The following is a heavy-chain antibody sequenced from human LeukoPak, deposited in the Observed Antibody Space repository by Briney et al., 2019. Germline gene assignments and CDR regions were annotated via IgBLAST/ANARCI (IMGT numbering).Heavy chain of an antibody. Sequence: GGSLRLSCAASGFTFSSYGMHWVRQAPGKGLEWVAFIRYDGSNKYYADSVKGRFTISRDNSKNTLYLQMNSLRAEDTAVYYCARDGRRDGYNYLRDYWGQGTLVTVSS. V-gene: IGHV3-30*02. J-gene: IGHJ4*02. CDR3: ARDGRRDGYNYLRDY. CDR1: GFTFSSYG. D-gene: IGHD5-24*01. CDR2: IRYDGSNK.